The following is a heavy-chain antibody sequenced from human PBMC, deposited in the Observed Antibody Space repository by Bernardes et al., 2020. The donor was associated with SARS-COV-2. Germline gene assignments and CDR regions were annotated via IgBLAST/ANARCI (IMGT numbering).Heavy chain of an antibody. V-gene: IGHV3-21*01. J-gene: IGHJ2*01. D-gene: IGHD2-21*01. Sequence: AEYLRLACAGFRFTFSKVLFSWFRQAPGKGLEWVSSISSAGLYIYYGDSVRGRFTTSRDNTRTSVFLQMESLRAEDTAVYYCARGVSEGWYFDLWGRGSLVTVS. CDR2: ISSAGLYI. CDR3: ARGVSEGWYFDL. CDR1: RFTFSKVL.